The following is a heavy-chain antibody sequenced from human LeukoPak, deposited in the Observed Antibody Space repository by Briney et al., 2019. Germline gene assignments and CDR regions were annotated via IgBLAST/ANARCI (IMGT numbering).Heavy chain of an antibody. CDR1: GGSIRGYY. V-gene: IGHV4-59*13. Sequence: SETLSLTCTVSGGSIRGYYWSWIRQPPGKGLEWIGYIYHSGSANNNPSLRSRVTMSLDTSKNQFSLKLSSVTAADTALYFCAGYFGDHVGYFDYWGQGTLVTVSA. J-gene: IGHJ4*02. CDR3: AGYFGDHVGYFDY. D-gene: IGHD4-17*01. CDR2: IYHSGSA.